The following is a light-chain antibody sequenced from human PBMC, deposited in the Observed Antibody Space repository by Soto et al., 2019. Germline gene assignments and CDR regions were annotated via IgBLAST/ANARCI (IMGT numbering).Light chain of an antibody. V-gene: IGLV2-23*01. CDR3: CSYAGSSTLS. J-gene: IGLJ2*01. CDR1: SSDVGSYNL. Sequence: QSALTQPASVSGSPGQSITISCTGTSSDVGSYNLVSWYQQHPGKAPKLMIYEGSKRPSRVSNRFSGSKSGNTASLTISGLQAEDEADYYCCSYAGSSTLSFGGGTKLTVL. CDR2: EGS.